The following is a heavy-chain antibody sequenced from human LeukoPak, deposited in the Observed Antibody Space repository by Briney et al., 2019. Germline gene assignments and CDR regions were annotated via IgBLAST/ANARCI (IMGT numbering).Heavy chain of an antibody. CDR1: GYTFTDYH. J-gene: IGHJ1*01. CDR3: AREVGGTTLDFQH. CDR2: INPNSGGT. Sequence: ASVEVSCKASGYTFTDYHMHWVRQAPGQGLEWMGRINPNSGGTNYAQKFQGRVTMTRDTSISTAYMELSRLRSDDTAVYYCAREVGGTTLDFQHWGQGTLVTVSS. V-gene: IGHV1-2*06. D-gene: IGHD1-26*01.